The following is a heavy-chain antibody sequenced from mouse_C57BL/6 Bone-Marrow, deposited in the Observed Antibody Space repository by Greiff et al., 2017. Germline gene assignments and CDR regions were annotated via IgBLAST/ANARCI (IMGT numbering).Heavy chain of an antibody. D-gene: IGHD1-1*01. CDR1: GFSFNTYA. CDR2: IRSKSNNYAT. J-gene: IGHJ4*01. V-gene: IGHV10-1*01. CDR3: VRHNGRGDY. Sequence: EVQVVESGGGLVQPKGSLKLSCAASGFSFNTYAMNWVRQAPGKGLEWVARIRSKSNNYATYYADSVKDRFTISRDDSESMLYLQMNNLKTEDTAMYYCVRHNGRGDYWGQGTSVTVSS.